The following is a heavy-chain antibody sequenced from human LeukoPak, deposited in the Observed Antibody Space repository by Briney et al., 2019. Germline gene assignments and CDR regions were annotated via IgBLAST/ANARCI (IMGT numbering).Heavy chain of an antibody. CDR2: IRSKNYGGTT. V-gene: IGHV3-49*04. Sequence: GGSLILSCSASGFTFGDFPMTWVRQAPGKGLEWVGYIRSKNYGGTTEYAASVKGRFTISRDDSKSIAYMQMDNVKAEDTAVYYCTRGSGRYEYWGQGILVIVSS. CDR3: TRGSGRYEY. J-gene: IGHJ4*02. D-gene: IGHD1-26*01. CDR1: GFTFGDFP.